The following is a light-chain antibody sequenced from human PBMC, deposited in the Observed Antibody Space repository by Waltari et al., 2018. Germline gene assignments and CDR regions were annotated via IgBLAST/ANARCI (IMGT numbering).Light chain of an antibody. V-gene: IGLV1-40*01. CDR3: QSYDSSLSGWV. J-gene: IGLJ1*01. CDR2: GNS. Sequence: QSVLTQPPSVSGAPGQRVTISCTGSSSNIGAGYDVHWYQQLPGTAPTLLICGNSNRPSGVPDRFSGSKSGTSASLAITGLQAEDEADYYCQSYDSSLSGWVFGTGTKVTVL. CDR1: SSNIGAGYD.